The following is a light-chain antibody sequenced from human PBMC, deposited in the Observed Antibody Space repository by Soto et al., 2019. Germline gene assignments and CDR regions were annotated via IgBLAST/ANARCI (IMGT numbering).Light chain of an antibody. CDR1: QTVSSN. Sequence: EIVMTQPPATLSVSPGARATLSCRASQTVSSNLAWYQQKPGQAPRLLIYGASTRATGIPARFSGSGSGTEFTLSISSLQSEDFAVYYCQQYNNWPLTFGGGTKVDIK. CDR3: QQYNNWPLT. J-gene: IGKJ4*01. CDR2: GAS. V-gene: IGKV3-15*01.